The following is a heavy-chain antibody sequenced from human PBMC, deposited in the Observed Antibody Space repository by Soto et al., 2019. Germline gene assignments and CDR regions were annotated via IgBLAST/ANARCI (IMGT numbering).Heavy chain of an antibody. CDR1: GLSVTANY. D-gene: IGHD5-18*01. J-gene: IGHJ3*02. Sequence: EVQLVESGGGLIQPGGSLRLICAASGLSVTANYMTWVRQAPGKGLEWLSIIYRGGGTYYADSLKGRAIIYRDGSRNMVFLQMNSLTAEDAGVYYCARRDDSETFDIWGRGTAVNVSS. CDR3: ARRDDSETFDI. V-gene: IGHV3-53*01. CDR2: IYRGGGT.